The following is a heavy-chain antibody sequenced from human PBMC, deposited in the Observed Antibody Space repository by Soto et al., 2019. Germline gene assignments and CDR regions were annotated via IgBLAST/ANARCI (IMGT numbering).Heavy chain of an antibody. J-gene: IGHJ5*02. D-gene: IGHD6-19*01. CDR2: IYYTGIT. CDR3: ARPDSRAVTVNAWFDP. V-gene: IGHV4-39*01. Sequence: SETLSLTCTVSGGSISISGYYWGWIRQPPGKGLEWIGTIYYTGITYYNPSLESRVTISVDTSRNQFSLNLRSVTAADTAVYYCARPDSRAVTVNAWFDPWGQGILFTVSS. CDR1: GGSISISGYY.